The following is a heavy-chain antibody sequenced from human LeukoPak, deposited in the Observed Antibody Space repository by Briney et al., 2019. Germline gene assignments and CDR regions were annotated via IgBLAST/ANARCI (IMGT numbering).Heavy chain of an antibody. Sequence: GGSLLLSCAASGFTFSSYAMSWVRQAPGKGLEWVSAISGSGSNTYYADSVKGRFTISRDNSKNTLYLQMNSLRAEDTAVYYCAKVRIGGATTGFDYWGQGTLVTVSS. CDR2: ISGSGSNT. J-gene: IGHJ4*02. V-gene: IGHV3-23*01. CDR3: AKVRIGGATTGFDY. CDR1: GFTFSSYA. D-gene: IGHD1-26*01.